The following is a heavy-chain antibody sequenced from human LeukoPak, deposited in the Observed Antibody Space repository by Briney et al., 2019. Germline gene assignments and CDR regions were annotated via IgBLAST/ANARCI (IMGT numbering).Heavy chain of an antibody. V-gene: IGHV4-59*08. Sequence: PSETLSLTCTVSGGSLSSYYWSWIRQPPGKGLEWMGYIYYIGSTNYNPSLKSRVTISLDTSKNQFSLKLSSVTAADTAVYYCARHLSPNSQNYRDTSGWLFDYWGQGPLVTVSS. J-gene: IGHJ4*02. CDR1: GGSLSSYY. CDR3: ARHLSPNSQNYRDTSGWLFDY. D-gene: IGHD3-22*01. CDR2: IYYIGST.